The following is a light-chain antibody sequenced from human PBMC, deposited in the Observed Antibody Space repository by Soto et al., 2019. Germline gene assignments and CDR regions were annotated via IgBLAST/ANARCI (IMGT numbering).Light chain of an antibody. J-gene: IGKJ1*01. CDR1: QGISSY. Sequence: AIRKTQSPSSLSASTGDRVTITCRASQGISSYLAWYQQKPGKAPKLLIYAASTLQSGVPSRFSRSRSGTDFTLTISCLQSEDFATYYCQQYYSYPRTFGQGTKVEIK. V-gene: IGKV1-8*01. CDR2: AAS. CDR3: QQYYSYPRT.